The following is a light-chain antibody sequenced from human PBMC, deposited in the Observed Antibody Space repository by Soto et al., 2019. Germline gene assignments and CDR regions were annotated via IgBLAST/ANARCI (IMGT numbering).Light chain of an antibody. V-gene: IGKV1-5*01. CDR2: AAS. CDR3: QQSYRFPKT. CDR1: QSLTTR. J-gene: IGKJ1*01. Sequence: DIQMTQSPSTLSASVGDRVSITCRASQSLTTRLAWYQQKPGKAPKLLIYAASTLQSGVPSRFSGSGSGTEFTLTIISLQPEDFATYYCQQSYRFPKTFGRGTKVEVK.